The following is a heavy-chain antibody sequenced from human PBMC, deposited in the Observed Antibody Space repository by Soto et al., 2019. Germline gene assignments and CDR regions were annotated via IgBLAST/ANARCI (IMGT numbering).Heavy chain of an antibody. CDR2: ISYDGSNK. D-gene: IGHD5-18*01. Sequence: QVQLVESGGGVVQPGRSLRLSCAASGFTFSSYGMHWVRQAPGKGLEWVAVISYDGSNKYYADSVKGRFTISRDNSKNTLYLQMNSLRAEDTAVYYCAKDILQLGSYYYYYGMDVW. CDR1: GFTFSSYG. CDR3: AKDILQLGSYYYYYGMDV. V-gene: IGHV3-30*18. J-gene: IGHJ6*01.